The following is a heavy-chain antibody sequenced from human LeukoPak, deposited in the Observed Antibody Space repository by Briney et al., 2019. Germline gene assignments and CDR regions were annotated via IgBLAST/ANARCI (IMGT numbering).Heavy chain of an antibody. CDR3: ARGYHDFSGYWLSYFDY. Sequence: SETLSLTCTVSGDSISSYYWTWIRQPPGKGLSLIGYISYSGSTNYNPYLKSRVTISIDTSKNHLSLKLSSVTAADTAVYYCARGYHDFSGYWLSYFDYWGQGTLVTVSS. J-gene: IGHJ4*02. CDR1: GDSISSYY. D-gene: IGHD3-22*01. V-gene: IGHV4-59*01. CDR2: ISYSGST.